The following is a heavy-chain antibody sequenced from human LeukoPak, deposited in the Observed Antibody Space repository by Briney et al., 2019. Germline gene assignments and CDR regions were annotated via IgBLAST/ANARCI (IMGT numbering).Heavy chain of an antibody. CDR3: ANENVAGDGGYFGY. D-gene: IGHD6-19*01. V-gene: IGHV1-69*01. CDR1: GGTFSSHA. J-gene: IGHJ4*02. CDR2: IIPIFGTA. Sequence: ASVKVSCKASGGTFSSHAISWVRQAPGQGLEWMGGIIPIFGTANYAQKFQGRVTITADESTSTAYMELSSLRSEDTAVYYCANENVAGDGGYFGYWGQGTLVTVSS.